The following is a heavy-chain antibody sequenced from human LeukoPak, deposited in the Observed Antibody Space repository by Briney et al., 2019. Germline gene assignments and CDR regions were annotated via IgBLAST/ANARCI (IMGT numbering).Heavy chain of an antibody. CDR1: GFTFDDYA. CDR3: AKDGRPFDL. J-gene: IGHJ2*01. Sequence: GRSLRLSCAASGFTFDDYAMHWVRQAPGKGLEWVSGISWNSGSIGYADSVKGRFTISRDNAKNSLYLQVNSLRAEDMALYYCAKDGRPFDLWGRGTPVTVSS. CDR2: ISWNSGSI. V-gene: IGHV3-9*03.